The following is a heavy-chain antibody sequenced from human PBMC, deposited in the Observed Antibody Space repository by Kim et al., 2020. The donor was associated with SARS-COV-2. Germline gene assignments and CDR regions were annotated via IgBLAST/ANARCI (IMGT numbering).Heavy chain of an antibody. V-gene: IGHV4-4*02. CDR2: IYHSGST. CDR1: GGSISSSNW. D-gene: IGHD6-13*01. J-gene: IGHJ6*02. Sequence: SETLSLTCAVSGGSISSSNWWSWVRQPPGKGLEWIVEIYHSGSTNYNPSLKSRVTISVDKSKNQFSLKLSSVTAADTAVYYCARVQQLVYTYYYYGMDVWGHGTTVTVSS. CDR3: ARVQQLVYTYYYYGMDV.